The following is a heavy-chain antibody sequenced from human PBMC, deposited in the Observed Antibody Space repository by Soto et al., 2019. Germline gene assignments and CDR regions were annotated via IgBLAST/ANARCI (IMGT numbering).Heavy chain of an antibody. CDR1: GYTFFTYD. Sequence: RASVKVSCKASGYTFFTYDISWVRQAPGQGLEWMGWISTYSGDTKYAQKFQGRVTMTTDTSTTTAYLELRRLRSDDTAVYYCARHHGPTTSENWFDPWGQGTLVTVSS. CDR2: ISTYSGDT. V-gene: IGHV1-18*01. CDR3: ARHHGPTTSENWFDP. D-gene: IGHD5-12*01. J-gene: IGHJ5*02.